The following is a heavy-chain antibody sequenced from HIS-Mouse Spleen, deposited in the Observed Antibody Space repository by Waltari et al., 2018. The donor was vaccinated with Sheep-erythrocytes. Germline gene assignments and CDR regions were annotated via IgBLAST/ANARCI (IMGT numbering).Heavy chain of an antibody. CDR2: ISYDGINK. CDR3: AKGDAMVYDAFDI. V-gene: IGHV3-30*18. D-gene: IGHD2-8*01. J-gene: IGHJ3*02. CDR1: GFTFSSHG. Sequence: QVQLVESGGGVVQPGRSLRLSCAASGFTFSSHGMHWVRQAPGKGLEWVAVISYDGINKYYADSVKGRFTISRDNSKNTLYLQMNSLRAEDTAVYYCAKGDAMVYDAFDIWGQGTMVTVSS.